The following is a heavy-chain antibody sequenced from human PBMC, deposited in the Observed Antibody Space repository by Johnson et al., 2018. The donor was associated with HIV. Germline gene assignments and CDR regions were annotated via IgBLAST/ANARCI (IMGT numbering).Heavy chain of an antibody. CDR2: ISSNGGST. Sequence: QVQLVESGGGLVKPGGSLRLSCAASGFTFSSYAMHWVRQAPGQGLEYVSAISSNGGSTYYADSVKGRFTISRDNSKNTLYLQMNRLRVEDTAIYYCTTDHALFAPRPGSIVGATDAHDAFDIWGQGTMVTVSS. CDR3: TTDHALFAPRPGSIVGATDAHDAFDI. D-gene: IGHD1-26*01. V-gene: IGHV3-64*04. CDR1: GFTFSSYA. J-gene: IGHJ3*02.